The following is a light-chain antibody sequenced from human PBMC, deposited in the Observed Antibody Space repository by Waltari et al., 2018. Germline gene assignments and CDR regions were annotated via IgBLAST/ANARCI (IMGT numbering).Light chain of an antibody. CDR3: SSYTSSSTQV. J-gene: IGLJ1*01. CDR1: SSDVGGYNY. V-gene: IGLV2-14*03. Sequence: QSALTQPASVSGSPGQSITISCTGTSSDVGGYNYVSCYQQHPGKAPKLMIYDVSNRASGVSNRFPGSKSGNTASLTISGLQAEDEADYYCSSYTSSSTQVFGTGTKVTVL. CDR2: DVS.